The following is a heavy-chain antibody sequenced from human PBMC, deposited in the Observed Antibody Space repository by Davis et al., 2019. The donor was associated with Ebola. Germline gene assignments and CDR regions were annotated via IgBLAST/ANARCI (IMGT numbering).Heavy chain of an antibody. D-gene: IGHD1-1*01. CDR2: VSHSERER. CDR3: ARAVHDEDLDY. CDR1: GFTFSNYA. Sequence: PGGSLRLSCAASGFTFSNYAMHWVRQAPGKGLEWVAVVSHSERERFYGDSVKGRFTISRDNSENTLYLQMNSLRTDDTAVYYCARAVHDEDLDYWGQGTPVTVSS. J-gene: IGHJ4*01. V-gene: IGHV3-30*04.